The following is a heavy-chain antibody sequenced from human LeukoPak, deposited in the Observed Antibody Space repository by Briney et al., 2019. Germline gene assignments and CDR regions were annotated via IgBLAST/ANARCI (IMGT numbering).Heavy chain of an antibody. CDR1: GGSIKSNNW. CDR2: IYYSGST. Sequence: SGTLSLTCAVSGGSIKSNNWWSWVRQHPGKGLEWIGYIYYSGSTYYNPSLKSRVTISVDTSKNQFSLKLSSVTAADTAVYYCARAEGQFRFDYWGQGTLVTVSS. J-gene: IGHJ4*02. D-gene: IGHD1-14*01. V-gene: IGHV4-4*02. CDR3: ARAEGQFRFDY.